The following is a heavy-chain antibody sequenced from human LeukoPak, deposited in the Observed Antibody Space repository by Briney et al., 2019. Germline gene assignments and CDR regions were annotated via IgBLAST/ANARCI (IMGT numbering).Heavy chain of an antibody. CDR1: GGSISSYY. V-gene: IGHV4-59*01. J-gene: IGHJ3*02. CDR3: ARESNTAMGREGAFDI. Sequence: SETLSLTCTVSGGSISSYYWSWIRQPPGKGLEWIGYIYYSGSTNYNPSLKSRVTISVDTSKNQFSLKLSSVTAADTAVYYCARESNTAMGREGAFDIWGQGTMVTVSS. CDR2: IYYSGST. D-gene: IGHD5-18*01.